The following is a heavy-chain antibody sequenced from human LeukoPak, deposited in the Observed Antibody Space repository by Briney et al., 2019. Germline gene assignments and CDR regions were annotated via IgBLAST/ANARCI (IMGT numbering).Heavy chain of an antibody. CDR1: GFTFSTYA. J-gene: IGHJ4*02. Sequence: GGSLRLSCAASGFTFSTYAIHWVRQAPGKGLEWVASISYDGGQKYYADSVTGRFSLPRDNSKNTLFLQMDSLRVEDTAVYYCARIIVRGYSYAWDYWGLGTLVTVSS. CDR2: ISYDGGQK. CDR3: ARIIVRGYSYAWDY. D-gene: IGHD5-18*01. V-gene: IGHV3-30-3*01.